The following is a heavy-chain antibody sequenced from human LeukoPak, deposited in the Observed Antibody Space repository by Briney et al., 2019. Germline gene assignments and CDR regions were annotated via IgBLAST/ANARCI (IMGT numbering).Heavy chain of an antibody. V-gene: IGHV4-38-2*02. Sequence: SETLSLTCTVSGYSISNGFYWAWIRQPPGKGLEWIGSVYHTGSTYSNPSLKSRVTISVDTSKNQFSLSLTSVTAADTAVYYCARVAGVEVAPATSYWGQGTLDTVSS. CDR1: GYSISNGFY. J-gene: IGHJ4*02. D-gene: IGHD2-15*01. CDR2: VYHTGST. CDR3: ARVAGVEVAPATSY.